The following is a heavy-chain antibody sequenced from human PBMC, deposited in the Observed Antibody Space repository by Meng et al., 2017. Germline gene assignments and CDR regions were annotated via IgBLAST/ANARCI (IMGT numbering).Heavy chain of an antibody. J-gene: IGHJ4*02. CDR1: GGSFSGYY. CDR3: ARGVRLPDY. V-gene: IGHV4-34*01. D-gene: IGHD2-15*01. CDR2: INHSGST. Sequence: QVQLQQGGAGLFKPSETLSLTCAVYGGSFSGYYWSWIRQPPGKGLEWIGEINHSGSTNYNPSLKSRVTISVDTSKNQFSLKLSSVTAADTAVYYCARGVRLPDYWGQGTLVTVSS.